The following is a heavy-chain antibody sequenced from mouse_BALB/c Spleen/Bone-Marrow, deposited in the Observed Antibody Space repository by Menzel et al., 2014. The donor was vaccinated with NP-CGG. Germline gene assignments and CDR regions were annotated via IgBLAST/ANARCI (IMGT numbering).Heavy chain of an antibody. V-gene: IGHV14-3*02. CDR2: IDPANGNT. J-gene: IGHJ4*01. CDR3: ARYNEHYAIDY. Sequence: VQLQQSGAEFVKPGASVKLSCTASGFNIKDTYMHWVKQRPEQGLEWIGRIDPANGNTKYDPKFQGKATITADTSSNTADLQLSSLTSEDTAVYYCARYNEHYAIDYWGQRTSVTVSS. CDR1: GFNIKDTY.